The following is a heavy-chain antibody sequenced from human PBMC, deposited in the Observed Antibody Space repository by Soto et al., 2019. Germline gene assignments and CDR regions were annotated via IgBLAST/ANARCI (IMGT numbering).Heavy chain of an antibody. Sequence: ASVKVSCKASGYTFTSYDINWVRQATGQGLEWMGWMNPNRGNTGYAQKFQGRVTMTRNTSISTAYMELSSLRSEDTAVYYCARGDIVVDYYYYGMDVWGQGTTVTVSS. CDR2: MNPNRGNT. CDR3: ARGDIVVDYYYYGMDV. D-gene: IGHD5-12*01. V-gene: IGHV1-8*01. CDR1: GYTFTSYD. J-gene: IGHJ6*02.